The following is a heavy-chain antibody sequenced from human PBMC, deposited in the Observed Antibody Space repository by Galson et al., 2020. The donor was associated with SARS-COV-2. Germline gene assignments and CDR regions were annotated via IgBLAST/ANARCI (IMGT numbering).Heavy chain of an antibody. J-gene: IGHJ4*02. V-gene: IGHV1-46*01. CDR1: GYTFTNHF. D-gene: IGHD1-1*01. Sequence: GESLMISCKTSGYTFTNHFMHWVRQAPGQGLEWMGIISPSGSNTSYAQKFQGRVTMTTDTSTSTVFMELRSLRSEDTAIYYCARDVHLDYFDYWGQGTLVTVSS. CDR3: ARDVHLDYFDY. CDR2: ISPSGSNT.